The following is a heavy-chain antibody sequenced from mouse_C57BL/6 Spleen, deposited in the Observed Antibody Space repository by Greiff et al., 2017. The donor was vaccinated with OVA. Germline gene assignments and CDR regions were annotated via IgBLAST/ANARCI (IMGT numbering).Heavy chain of an antibody. J-gene: IGHJ1*03. D-gene: IGHD1-1*01. CDR1: GYTFTDYY. Sequence: EVQLQHSGPELVKPGASVKISCKASGYTFTDYYMNWVKQSHGKSLEWIGDINPNNGGTSYNQKFKGKATLTVDKSSSTAYMELRSLTSEDSAVYYCARSLITTVVATRYFDVWGTGTTVTVSS. CDR3: ARSLITTVVATRYFDV. V-gene: IGHV1-26*01. CDR2: INPNNGGT.